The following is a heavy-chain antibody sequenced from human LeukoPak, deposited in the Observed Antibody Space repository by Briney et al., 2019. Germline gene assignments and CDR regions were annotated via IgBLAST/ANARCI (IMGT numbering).Heavy chain of an antibody. CDR2: IIPIFGTA. Sequence: ASVKVSCKASGGTFSSYAISWVRQAPGQGLEWMGGIIPIFGTANYAQKFQGRVTITADESTSTAYMELSSLRSEDTAVYYCAKPDSYYYYYMDVWGKGTTVTISS. J-gene: IGHJ6*03. CDR3: AKPDSYYYYYMDV. D-gene: IGHD2-21*02. CDR1: GGTFSSYA. V-gene: IGHV1-69*13.